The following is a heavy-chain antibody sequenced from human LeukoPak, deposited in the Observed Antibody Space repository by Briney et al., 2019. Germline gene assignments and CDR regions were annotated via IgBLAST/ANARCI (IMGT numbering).Heavy chain of an antibody. Sequence: SVKVSCKASGYTFSVYGITWVRQAPGRGLEWMGGIISIFGTANYAQKFQGRVTITPDKSTSTAYMELRSMRSEDTAVYYCARDLKIGYSSGRYSWGTGSSNDYWGQGTLVTVSS. CDR2: IISIFGTA. CDR1: GYTFSVYG. CDR3: ARDLKIGYSSGRYSWGTGSSNDY. J-gene: IGHJ4*02. D-gene: IGHD6-19*01. V-gene: IGHV1-69*06.